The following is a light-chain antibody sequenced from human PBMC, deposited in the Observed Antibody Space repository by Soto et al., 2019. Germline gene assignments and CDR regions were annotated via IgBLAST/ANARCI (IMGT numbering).Light chain of an antibody. J-gene: IGKJ1*01. CDR3: QQYNSYSWT. Sequence: DIQMSQSPSTLSASVGGRVTITCRASQSISSWLAWYQQKPGKAPILLIYQASSLESGVPSRFGGSGSGTDFTLTISSLQPDDFATYYCQQYNSYSWTFGQGTKVDI. CDR2: QAS. V-gene: IGKV1-5*03. CDR1: QSISSW.